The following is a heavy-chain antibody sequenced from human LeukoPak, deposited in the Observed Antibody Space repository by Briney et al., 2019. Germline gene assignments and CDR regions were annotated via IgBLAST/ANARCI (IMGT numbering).Heavy chain of an antibody. CDR2: ISGSSSDI. Sequence: PGGSLRLSCAASGFTFSSYGMHWVRQAPGKGLGWVSSISGSSSDIYYADSVKGRFTISRDNSKNSLYLQMKSLRAEDTALYYCARRGYHDYSGFDYWGQGTLVTVSS. CDR1: GFTFSSYG. D-gene: IGHD1-26*01. J-gene: IGHJ4*02. CDR3: ARRGYHDYSGFDY. V-gene: IGHV3-21*01.